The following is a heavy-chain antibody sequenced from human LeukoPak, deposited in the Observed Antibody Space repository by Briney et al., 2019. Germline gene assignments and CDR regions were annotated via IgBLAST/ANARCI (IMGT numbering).Heavy chain of an antibody. CDR3: ARDVIGYNWFDP. D-gene: IGHD3-10*01. CDR2: INPSGGST. Sequence: ASVKVSCKASGYTFTSYYIHWVRQAPGQGLEWMGIINPSGGSTSYAQKFQGRVTMTRDTSTSTVYMELSSLRSEDTAVYYCARDVIGYNWFDPWGQGTLVTVSS. V-gene: IGHV1-46*01. CDR1: GYTFTSYY. J-gene: IGHJ5*02.